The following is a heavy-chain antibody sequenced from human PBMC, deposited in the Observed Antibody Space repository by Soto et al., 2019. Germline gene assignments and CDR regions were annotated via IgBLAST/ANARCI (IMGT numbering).Heavy chain of an antibody. J-gene: IGHJ4*02. Sequence: QVQLQESGPGLVKPSQTLSLTCTVSGGSISSGDYYWSWIRQPPGKGLEWIGYIYYSGSTYYNPSLKRRVTISVDTSKNQFSLKLSSVTAADTAVYYCARDSAMVREGHYYFDYWGQGTLVTVSS. V-gene: IGHV4-30-4*01. D-gene: IGHD3-10*01. CDR2: IYYSGST. CDR3: ARDSAMVREGHYYFDY. CDR1: GGSISSGDYY.